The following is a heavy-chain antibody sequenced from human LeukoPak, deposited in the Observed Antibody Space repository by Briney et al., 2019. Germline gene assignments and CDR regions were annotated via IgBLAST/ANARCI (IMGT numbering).Heavy chain of an antibody. CDR2: INWNGGST. CDR3: ARPPTIKVVGDAFDI. J-gene: IGHJ3*02. CDR1: GFTFDDYG. V-gene: IGHV3-20*04. D-gene: IGHD3-22*01. Sequence: GGSLRLSCAASGFTFDDYGVSWVRQAPGKGLEWVPGINWNGGSTGYADSVKGRFTISRDNAKNSLYLQMNSLRAEDTALYYCARPPTIKVVGDAFDIWGQGTMVTVSS.